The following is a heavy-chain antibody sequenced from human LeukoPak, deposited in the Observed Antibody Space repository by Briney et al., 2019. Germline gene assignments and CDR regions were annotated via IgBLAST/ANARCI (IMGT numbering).Heavy chain of an antibody. CDR3: ARDSTAGDYYYGMDV. V-gene: IGHV3-21*01. D-gene: IGHD4-17*01. CDR2: ISSSSSYI. J-gene: IGHJ6*02. Sequence: GGSLRLSCAASGFTFSSYAMSWVRQAPGKGLEWVSSISSSSSYIYYADSVKGRFTISRDNAKNSLYLQMNSLRAEDTAVYYCARDSTAGDYYYGMDVWGQGTTVTVSS. CDR1: GFTFSSYA.